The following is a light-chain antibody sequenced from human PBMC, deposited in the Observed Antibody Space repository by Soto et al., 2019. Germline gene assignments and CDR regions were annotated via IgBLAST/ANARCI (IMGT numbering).Light chain of an antibody. CDR3: CSYAGSYSLV. CDR2: DVT. Sequence: QSVLTQPRSVSGSPGQSVTISCTGTSSDVGDYNYVSWYQQHPGKAPKLMIYDVTMRPSGVPDRFSGSKSGNTASLTISGLRAEDEADYYCCSYAGSYSLVFGGGTKLTVL. CDR1: SSDVGDYNY. J-gene: IGLJ2*01. V-gene: IGLV2-11*01.